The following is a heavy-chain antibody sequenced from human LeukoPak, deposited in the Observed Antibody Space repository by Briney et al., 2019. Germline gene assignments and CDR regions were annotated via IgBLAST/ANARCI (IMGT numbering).Heavy chain of an antibody. J-gene: IGHJ4*02. CDR2: ISYDGSNK. Sequence: GRPLRLPCAASGLPFSSCAMHGVRQAPGRGLEGVAIISYDGSNKYYADSVKGRFAISRANSKYTLYLQMNSLRAEDTAVYYCARDFSDVIIPAARFDYWGQGTLVTVSS. CDR1: GLPFSSCA. CDR3: ARDFSDVIIPAARFDY. V-gene: IGHV3-30*09. D-gene: IGHD2-2*01.